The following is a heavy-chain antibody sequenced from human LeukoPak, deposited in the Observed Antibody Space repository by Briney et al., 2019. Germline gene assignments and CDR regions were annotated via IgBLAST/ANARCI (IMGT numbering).Heavy chain of an antibody. CDR1: GGSISSSSYY. V-gene: IGHV4-39*01. J-gene: IGHJ6*02. Sequence: PSETLSLTGTVSGGSISSSSYYWGWIRQPPGKGLELIGRIYYSGSTYYNPSLKSRVTISVDTSKNQFSLKLSSVTAADTAVYYCARISRRSPHYYYYYGMDVWGQGTTVTVSS. CDR3: ARISRRSPHYYYYYGMDV. CDR2: IYYSGST. D-gene: IGHD3-3*01.